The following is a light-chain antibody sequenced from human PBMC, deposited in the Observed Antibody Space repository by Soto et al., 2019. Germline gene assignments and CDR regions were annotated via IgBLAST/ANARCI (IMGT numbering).Light chain of an antibody. CDR2: SNN. V-gene: IGLV1-44*01. J-gene: IGLJ2*01. Sequence: QSVLTQPPSASGTPGQWVTISCSGSSCNIGSNTVNWCQQLPGTAPKLLIYSNNQRPSGVPDLFSGSTAGTSASLAISGLHAEDEADYYCAAWDDSLNGVVFGGGTQLTVL. CDR3: AAWDDSLNGVV. CDR1: SCNIGSNT.